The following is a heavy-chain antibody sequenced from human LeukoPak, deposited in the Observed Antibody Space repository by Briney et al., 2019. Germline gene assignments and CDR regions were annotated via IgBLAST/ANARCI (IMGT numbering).Heavy chain of an antibody. J-gene: IGHJ4*02. CDR1: GGSISSYY. V-gene: IGHV4-59*08. CDR2: IYYSGST. CDR3: ARRDTVTSPFDY. Sequence: SSETLPLTCTVSGGSISSYYWSWIRQPPGKGLEWIGYIYYSGSTNYNPSLKSRVTISVDTSKNQFSLKLSSVTAADTAVYYCARRDTVTSPFDYWGQGTLVTVSS. D-gene: IGHD4-17*01.